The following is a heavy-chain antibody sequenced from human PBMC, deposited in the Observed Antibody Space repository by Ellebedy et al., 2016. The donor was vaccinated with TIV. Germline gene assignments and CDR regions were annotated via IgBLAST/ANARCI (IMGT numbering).Heavy chain of an antibody. Sequence: GGSLRLXXAASGFIFSSYALTWVRQAPGKGLEWVSTIRGDYGSTYYADSVKGRFTISRDNAKNSLYLQMNSLRDEDTAVYYCARGGAGFDSMNRELSFDSWGQGTLVTVSS. D-gene: IGHD1-26*01. CDR2: IRGDYGST. J-gene: IGHJ4*02. CDR3: ARGGAGFDSMNRELSFDS. V-gene: IGHV3-23*01. CDR1: GFIFSSYA.